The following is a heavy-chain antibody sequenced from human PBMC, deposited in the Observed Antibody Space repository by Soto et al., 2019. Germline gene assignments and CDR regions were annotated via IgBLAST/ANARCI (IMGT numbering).Heavy chain of an antibody. V-gene: IGHV3-74*03. CDR2: LSPDGSIT. CDR1: GFIFSRYW. D-gene: IGHD2-8*01. CDR3: VRDLGHCPNGVCSL. J-gene: IGHJ4*02. Sequence: GGSLRLSCAASGFIFSRYWMNWVRQVPRKGLVWVSRLSPDGSITKYADSVAGRFTISRDNAKNTVYLQMNSLGAEDTAVYYCVRDLGHCPNGVCSLWGQGNLVTVSS.